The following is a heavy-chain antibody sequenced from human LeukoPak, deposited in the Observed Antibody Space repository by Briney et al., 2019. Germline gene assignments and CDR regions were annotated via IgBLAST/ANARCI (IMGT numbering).Heavy chain of an antibody. CDR3: ARGQKDNGVSSSWYYFGMDV. D-gene: IGHD6-13*01. Sequence: ASVKVSCEASGYTFTSSDINWVRQATGQGLEWMGWMNPNSGNTDYAQKFQGRVTMTRNTSISTAYMELSSLRSEDTAVYYCARGQKDNGVSSSWYYFGMDVWGQGTTVTVSS. J-gene: IGHJ6*02. CDR1: GYTFTSSD. V-gene: IGHV1-8*01. CDR2: MNPNSGNT.